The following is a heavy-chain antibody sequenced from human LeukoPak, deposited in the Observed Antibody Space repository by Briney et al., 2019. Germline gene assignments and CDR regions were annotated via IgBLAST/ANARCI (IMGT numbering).Heavy chain of an antibody. CDR2: VFYSGTT. J-gene: IGHJ6*02. Sequence: SETLSLTCTVSGDSISSNNYYWGWIRQPPGKGLEWIGSVFYSGTTYYNRSLKSRVTISVDTSKNQFSLKLSSVTAADTAVYYCARILYYYHGMDVWGQGTTVTVSS. CDR3: ARILYYYHGMDV. CDR1: GDSISSNNYY. V-gene: IGHV4-39*01.